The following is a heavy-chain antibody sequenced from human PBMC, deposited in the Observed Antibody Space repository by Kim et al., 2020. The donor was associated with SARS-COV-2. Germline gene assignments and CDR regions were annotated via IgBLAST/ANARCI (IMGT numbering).Heavy chain of an antibody. J-gene: IGHJ4*02. CDR2: IYSGENK. CDR1: GISISTTY. Sequence: GGSLRLSCAVSGISISTTYMGWVRQAPGKGLEWVAVIYSGENKYIADSVKGRFTISRDNSKNTLYLQMNSLRGDDTAVYYCARESGLDYGDYGAFDYWGQGTLVTVSS. D-gene: IGHD4-17*01. V-gene: IGHV3-53*01. CDR3: ARESGLDYGDYGAFDY.